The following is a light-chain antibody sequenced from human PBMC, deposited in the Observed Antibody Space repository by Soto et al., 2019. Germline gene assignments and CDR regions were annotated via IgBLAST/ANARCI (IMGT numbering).Light chain of an antibody. CDR1: QTISSW. Sequence: DIQMTQSPSTLSGSVGDRVTITCRASQTISSWLAWYQQKPGKAPKLLIYKASTLKSGVPSRFSGSGSGTEFTLTISSLQPDDFATYYCQHYNSYSEPFVQGTKVELK. CDR2: KAS. CDR3: QHYNSYSEP. V-gene: IGKV1-5*03. J-gene: IGKJ1*01.